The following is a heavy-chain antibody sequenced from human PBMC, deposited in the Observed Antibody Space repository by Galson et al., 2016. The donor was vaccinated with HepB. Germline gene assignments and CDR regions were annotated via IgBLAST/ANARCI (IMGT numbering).Heavy chain of an antibody. CDR3: ARASISHFDF. Sequence: SLRLSCAASDFTVSSHYLTWVRQAPGKGLEWVSIIFSGGSTFYADSVKGRFTISRDDSKNTLYLRMDSLRDEDTAVYFCARASISHFDFWGQGILVTVSS. V-gene: IGHV3-53*01. CDR1: DFTVSSHY. CDR2: IFSGGST. J-gene: IGHJ4*02.